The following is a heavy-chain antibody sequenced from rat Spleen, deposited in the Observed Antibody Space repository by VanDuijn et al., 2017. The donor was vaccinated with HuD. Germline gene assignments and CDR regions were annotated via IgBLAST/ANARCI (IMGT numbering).Heavy chain of an antibody. Sequence: EVQLVESDGGLVQPGRSLKVSCAASGFTFSDYYMAWVRQAPTKGLEWVATISYDGSSTYYRDSVKGRFTISRDNAKSTLYLQMDSLRSEDTATYYCARHVGMLDYWGQGVLVTVSS. V-gene: IGHV5-29*01. J-gene: IGHJ2*01. CDR1: GFTFSDYY. CDR3: ARHVGMLDY. D-gene: IGHD4-6*01. CDR2: ISYDGSST.